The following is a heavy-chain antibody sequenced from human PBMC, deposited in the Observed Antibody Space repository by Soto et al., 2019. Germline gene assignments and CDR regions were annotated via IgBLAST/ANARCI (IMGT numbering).Heavy chain of an antibody. Sequence: PSETLSLTCNVSGASVSHGYWSWIRQPPGKGLEWIGFMYFGGSFNYNPSLTSRATISVDTSKNQFSLKLSSVTAADTAVYYCASVTRTCISTSCYRYYYGMDVWGQGTTVTVSS. D-gene: IGHD2-2*02. CDR1: GASVSHGY. CDR2: MYFGGSF. V-gene: IGHV4-59*02. J-gene: IGHJ6*02. CDR3: ASVTRTCISTSCYRYYYGMDV.